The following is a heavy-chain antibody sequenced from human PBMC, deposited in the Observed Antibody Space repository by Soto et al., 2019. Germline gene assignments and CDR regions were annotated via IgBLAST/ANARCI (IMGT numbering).Heavy chain of an antibody. CDR2: SSTSGRST. V-gene: IGHV3-23*01. CDR1: GIDFSNYA. CDR3: AKDGNWLDVFLDL. D-gene: IGHD6-19*01. Sequence: GGSLRLSCVVSGIDFSNYAMTWVRQAPGKGLEWVAISSTSGRSTYHADSVRGRFTISRDNPKNTLYLHMTNLRAEDTAVYYCAKDGNWLDVFLDLWGQGTPVTVSS. J-gene: IGHJ4*02.